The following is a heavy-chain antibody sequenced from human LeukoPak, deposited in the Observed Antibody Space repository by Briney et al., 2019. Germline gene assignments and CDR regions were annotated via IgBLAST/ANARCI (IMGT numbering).Heavy chain of an antibody. CDR3: ARMGFQWLVPFDY. D-gene: IGHD6-19*01. CDR2: ISSSSSTI. CDR1: GFTFSSYS. J-gene: IGHJ4*02. V-gene: IGHV3-48*04. Sequence: PGGSLRLSCAASGFTFSSYSMNWVRQAPGKGLEWVSYISSSSSTIYYADSVKGRFTISRDNAKNSLYLQMNSLRAEDTAVYYCARMGFQWLVPFDYWGQGTLVTVSS.